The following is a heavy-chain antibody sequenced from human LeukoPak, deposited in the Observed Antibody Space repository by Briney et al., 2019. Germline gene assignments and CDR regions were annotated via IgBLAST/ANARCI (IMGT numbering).Heavy chain of an antibody. D-gene: IGHD3-22*01. CDR1: GYTFTRHG. V-gene: IGHV1-18*01. Sequence: ASVKVSCKASGYTFTRHGFSWVRQAPGQGLEWMGWISGYNGDTIYAQKFQGRVTMTKDTATSTGYMELRSLTSDDTAVYYCARDPNNSSGRYWYIDVWGRGTLVTVSS. CDR2: ISGYNGDT. J-gene: IGHJ2*01. CDR3: ARDPNNSSGRYWYIDV.